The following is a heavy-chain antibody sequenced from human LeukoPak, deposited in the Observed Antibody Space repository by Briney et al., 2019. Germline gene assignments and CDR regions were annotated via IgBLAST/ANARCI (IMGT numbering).Heavy chain of an antibody. D-gene: IGHD3-22*01. J-gene: IGHJ4*02. CDR2: IYHSGST. CDR3: ARAGVYYDSSGYSHGVDY. CDR1: GGSISSGGYS. Sequence: SETLSLTCAVSGGSISSGGYSWSWIRQPPGKGLEWIGYIYHSGSTYYNPSLKSRVTISVDRSKNQFSLKLSSVTAADTAVYYCARAGVYYDSSGYSHGVDYWGQGTLVTVSS. V-gene: IGHV4-30-2*01.